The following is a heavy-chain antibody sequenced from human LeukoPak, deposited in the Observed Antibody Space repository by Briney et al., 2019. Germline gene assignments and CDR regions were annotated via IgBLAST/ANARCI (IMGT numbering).Heavy chain of an antibody. J-gene: IGHJ4*02. CDR1: GYTFTSYY. Sequence: GASVKVSCKASGYTFTSYYMHWVRQAPGQGLEWMGIINPSGGGTSYAQKFQGRVTMTRDMSTSTVYMELSSLRSEDTAVYYCARDSPMVRGVVDYWGQGTLVTVSS. CDR2: INPSGGGT. CDR3: ARDSPMVRGVVDY. V-gene: IGHV1-46*01. D-gene: IGHD3-10*01.